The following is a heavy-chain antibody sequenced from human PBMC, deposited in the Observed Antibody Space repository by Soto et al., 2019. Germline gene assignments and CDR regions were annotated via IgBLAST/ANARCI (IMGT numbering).Heavy chain of an antibody. J-gene: IGHJ4*02. CDR1: RYTFTNYD. Sequence: QVHLVQSGADVKKPGASVHVSCKASRYTFTNYDIHWVRLAPGERLEWKGWINAGDGNTRYSQKFQDRVTITMDTYSSTVYMKLTSLTSADTAVYYCTRGGPAGRLGFGKWGQGTLVTASS. CDR2: INAGDGNT. D-gene: IGHD6-25*01. V-gene: IGHV1-3*01. CDR3: TRGGPAGRLGFGK.